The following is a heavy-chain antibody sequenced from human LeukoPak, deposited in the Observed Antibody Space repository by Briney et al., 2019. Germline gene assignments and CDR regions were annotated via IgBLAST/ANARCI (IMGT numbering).Heavy chain of an antibody. D-gene: IGHD6-13*01. Sequence: GGSLRLSCSASGFTFSNFALHWVRQAPGMGLEWVAAISYDGSSKYYADSVKGRFTISRDNSKNTLYLQMNSLRAEDTAVYSCARGTIAAAGYYYFDYWGQGTQVTVSS. CDR2: ISYDGSSK. CDR3: ARGTIAAAGYYYFDY. J-gene: IGHJ4*02. CDR1: GFTFSNFA. V-gene: IGHV3-30-3*01.